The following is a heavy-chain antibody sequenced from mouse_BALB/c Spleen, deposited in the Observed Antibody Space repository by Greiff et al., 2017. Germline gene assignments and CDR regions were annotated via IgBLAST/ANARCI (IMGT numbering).Heavy chain of an antibody. CDR2: ISYSGST. CDR1: GYSITSDYA. V-gene: IGHV3-2*02. Sequence: EVKLQESGPGLVKPSQSLSLTCTVTGYSITSDYAWNWIRQFPGNKLEWMGYISYSGSTSYNPSLKSRISITRDTSKNQFFLQLNSVTTEDTATYYCARDYGSRYFDVWGAGTTVTVSS. CDR3: ARDYGSRYFDV. J-gene: IGHJ1*01. D-gene: IGHD1-1*01.